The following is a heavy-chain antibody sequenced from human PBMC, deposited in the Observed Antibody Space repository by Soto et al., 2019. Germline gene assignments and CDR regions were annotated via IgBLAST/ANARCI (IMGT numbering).Heavy chain of an antibody. CDR3: ARSRGPGTYPHDFQP. CDR1: GGSISSGDYY. CDR2: IFYSGST. V-gene: IGHV4-31*03. Sequence: QVQLQESGPGLVKPSQTLSLTCTASGGSISSGDYYWSWMRQHPGKGLEWIGYIFYSGSTYYNPSLKSRVTTSVDTPSIQFSLKQTSVTAADTAVDYCARSRGPGTYPHDFQPWGQGTLVTVSS. D-gene: IGHD3-10*01. J-gene: IGHJ1*01.